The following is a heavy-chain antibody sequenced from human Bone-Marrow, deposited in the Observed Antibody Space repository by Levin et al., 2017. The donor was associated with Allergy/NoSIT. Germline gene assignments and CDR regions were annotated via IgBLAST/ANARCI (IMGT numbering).Heavy chain of an antibody. CDR2: IIPIFGTA. CDR1: GGTFNSYA. CDR3: TRVRGFSYGFSDWSAYY. V-gene: IGHV1-69*13. D-gene: IGHD5-18*01. J-gene: IGHJ4*02. Sequence: ASVKVSCKASGGTFNSYAVSWVRQAPGQGLEWMGGIIPIFGTANYAQHFQDRLTINADESTATAYMELSSLRSEDTAIYYCTRVRGFSYGFSDWSAYYWGQGTLITVSS.